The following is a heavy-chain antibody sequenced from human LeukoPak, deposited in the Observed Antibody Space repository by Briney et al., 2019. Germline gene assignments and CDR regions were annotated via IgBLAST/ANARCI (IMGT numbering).Heavy chain of an antibody. D-gene: IGHD1-26*01. CDR2: INHSGGT. V-gene: IGHV4-34*01. Sequence: SGTLSLTCAVYGGSFSGYYWSWIRQPPGKGLEWIGEINHSGGTNYNPSLKSRVTISVDTSKNQFSLKLSSVTAADTAVYYCARERIVGAFLNWGQGTLVTVSS. CDR1: GGSFSGYY. CDR3: ARERIVGAFLN. J-gene: IGHJ4*02.